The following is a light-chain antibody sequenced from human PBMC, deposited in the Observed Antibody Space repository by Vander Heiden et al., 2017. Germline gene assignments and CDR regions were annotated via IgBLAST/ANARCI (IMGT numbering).Light chain of an antibody. CDR3: RKWTKWLT. V-gene: IGKV3-11*01. J-gene: IGKJ4*01. Sequence: EIVLTQSPATLSLSPVERATLSCRASQSVSSYLAWYQQKPGQAPRLLIYDASTRVPGILDRFSSSGYWTHFTRTMRSLEFADFAVHYCRKWTKWLTFGGGTKVEIK. CDR2: DAS. CDR1: QSVSSY.